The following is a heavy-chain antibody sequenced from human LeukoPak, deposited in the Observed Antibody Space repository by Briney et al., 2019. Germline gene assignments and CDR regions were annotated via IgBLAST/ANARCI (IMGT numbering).Heavy chain of an antibody. CDR1: GFNFCAYS. CDR3: ARVPNPRDGGY. V-gene: IGHV3-21*01. J-gene: IGHJ4*02. D-gene: IGHD5-24*01. Sequence: GGSLRLSCAASGFNFCAYSVNWVRQAPGKGLEWVSSITRSTSYIYFADSVRGRFTISRDNAKNSLYLQMNSLRAEDTAVYYCARVPNPRDGGYWGQGTLVTVSS. CDR2: ITRSTSYI.